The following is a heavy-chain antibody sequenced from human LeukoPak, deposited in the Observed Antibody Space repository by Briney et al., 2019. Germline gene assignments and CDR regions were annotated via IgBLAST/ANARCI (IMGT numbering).Heavy chain of an antibody. J-gene: IGHJ3*02. V-gene: IGHV3-7*01. CDR3: ARPDYGGNSEADAFDI. CDR2: IKQDGSEK. CDR1: GFTFSSYW. Sequence: GGSLRLSCAASGFTFSSYWMSWVRQAPGKGLEGVANIKQDGSEKYYVDSVKGRFTIYRDNAKNSLYLQMNSLRAEDTAVYYCARPDYGGNSEADAFDIWGQGTMVTVSS. D-gene: IGHD4-23*01.